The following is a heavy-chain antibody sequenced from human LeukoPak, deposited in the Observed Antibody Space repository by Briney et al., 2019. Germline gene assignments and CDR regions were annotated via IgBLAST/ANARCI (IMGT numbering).Heavy chain of an antibody. CDR3: ARSRGAPCGGDCSLSPHDAFDI. CDR2: IIPIFGTA. V-gene: IGHV1-69*13. D-gene: IGHD2-21*02. Sequence: SVKVSCKASGGTFSSYAISWVRQAPGQGLEWMGGIIPIFGTANYAQKFQGRVTITADESTSTAYMELSSLRSEDAAVYYCARSRGAPCGGDCSLSPHDAFDIWGQGTMVTVSS. CDR1: GGTFSSYA. J-gene: IGHJ3*02.